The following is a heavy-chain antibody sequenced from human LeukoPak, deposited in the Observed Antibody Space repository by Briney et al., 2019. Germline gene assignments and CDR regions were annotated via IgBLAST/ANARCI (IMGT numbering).Heavy chain of an antibody. CDR3: ARDRVAVAGTPIDF. Sequence: GGSLRLSCTASGFTFSNYGMHWVRQAPGKGLEWVAIISYDGSNKYYADSVKGRFTISRDNSKNTLYLQMNSLRAEDTAVYYCARDRVAVAGTPIDFWGQGTLVTVSS. J-gene: IGHJ4*02. CDR1: GFTFSNYG. D-gene: IGHD6-19*01. CDR2: ISYDGSNK. V-gene: IGHV3-30*03.